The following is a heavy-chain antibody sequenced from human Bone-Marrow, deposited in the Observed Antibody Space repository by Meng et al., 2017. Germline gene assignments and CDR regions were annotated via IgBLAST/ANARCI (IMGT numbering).Heavy chain of an antibody. V-gene: IGHV4-34*01. D-gene: IGHD2/OR15-2a*01. CDR2: INHSGGT. CDR1: CDCLKNCYY. Sequence: GAVLFAPARALTPPCIVYCDCLKNCYYRTWHRPPPGKGFEWNGEINHSGGTDYNPSLKSRVTISQDTSKNQFSLKLNSVTAADTAVYFCARGHLILRTWGQGTLVTVSS. CDR3: ARGHLILRT. J-gene: IGHJ4*02.